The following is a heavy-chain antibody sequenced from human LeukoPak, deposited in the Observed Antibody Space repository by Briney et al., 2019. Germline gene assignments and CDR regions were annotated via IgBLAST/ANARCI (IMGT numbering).Heavy chain of an antibody. J-gene: IGHJ4*02. CDR1: GFTFSSYA. V-gene: IGHV3-30*18. CDR2: ISYDGSNK. CDR3: AKVGDNWDFDY. D-gene: IGHD3-16*01. Sequence: GGSLRLSCAASGFTFSSYAMHWVPQAPGKGLEWVALISYDGSNKYYADSVKGRFTISRDNSKNTLYLQMNSLRTEDTAVYYCAKVGDNWDFDYWGQGTLVSVSS.